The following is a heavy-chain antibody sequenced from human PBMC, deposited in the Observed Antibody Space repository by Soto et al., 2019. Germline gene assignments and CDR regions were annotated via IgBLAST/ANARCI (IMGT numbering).Heavy chain of an antibody. CDR1: GFTFSGSA. J-gene: IGHJ5*02. V-gene: IGHV3-73*01. CDR3: PRRGFDP. Sequence: EVQLVESGGGLVQPGGSLKLSCAASGFTFSGSAMHWVRQASGKGLEWVGRIRSKANSYATAYAASVKGRFTISRDDSADTAYLHMKSPKTEDAGVYYCPRRGFDPWGQGTLVTVSS. CDR2: IRSKANSYAT.